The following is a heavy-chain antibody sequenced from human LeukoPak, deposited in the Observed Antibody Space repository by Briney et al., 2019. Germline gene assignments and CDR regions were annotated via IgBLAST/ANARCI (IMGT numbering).Heavy chain of an antibody. J-gene: IGHJ4*02. D-gene: IGHD6-13*01. V-gene: IGHV6-1*01. CDR3: ARDFRIAAAHPPFDY. CDR1: GDSVSSNSAA. Sequence: SQTLSLTCAISGDSVSSNSAAWNWIRPSPSRGLEWLGWTYYRSKWYNDYAVSVKSRMTINPDTSKNQFSLQLNSVTPEDTAVYYCARDFRIAAAHPPFDYWGQGTLVTVSS. CDR2: TYYRSKWYN.